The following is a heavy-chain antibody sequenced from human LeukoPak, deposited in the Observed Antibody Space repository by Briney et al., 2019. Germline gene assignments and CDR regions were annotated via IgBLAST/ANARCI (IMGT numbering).Heavy chain of an antibody. D-gene: IGHD3-22*01. Sequence: SETLSLTCTVSGGSISSGGYYWSWIRQHPGKGLGWIGYIYYSGSTYYNPSLKSRVTISVDTSKNQFSLKLSSVTAADTAVYYCARQKTYYYDSSGHRTLKYFDYWGQGTLVTVSS. CDR3: ARQKTYYYDSSGHRTLKYFDY. J-gene: IGHJ4*02. V-gene: IGHV4-31*03. CDR2: IYYSGST. CDR1: GGSISSGGYY.